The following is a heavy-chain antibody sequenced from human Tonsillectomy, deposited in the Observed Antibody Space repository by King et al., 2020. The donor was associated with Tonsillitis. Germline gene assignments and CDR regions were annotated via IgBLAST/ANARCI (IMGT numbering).Heavy chain of an antibody. CDR2: INPNNGGT. CDR1: GYTLTAYF. V-gene: IGHV1-2*02. J-gene: IGHJ3*02. CDR3: ARVLANDAVDI. Sequence: QLVQSGANVKKPGASVKVSCQASGYTLTAYFIHWVRQAPGQGLEWMGWINPNNGGTNYPQKFQGRVTMTRDTSISTAYMELSRLRSDDTAVYYCARVLANDAVDIWGQGTMVTVSS.